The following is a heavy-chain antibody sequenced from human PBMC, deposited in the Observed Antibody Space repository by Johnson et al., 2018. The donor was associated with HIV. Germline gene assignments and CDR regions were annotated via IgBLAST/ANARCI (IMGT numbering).Heavy chain of an antibody. CDR1: GFTFSSYW. V-gene: IGHV3-23*04. Sequence: EVQLVESGGGLVQPGGSLRLSCAASGFTFSSYWMHWVRQAPGNGLEWVSAISGNGGSSYYADSVKGHFPISRDNSKNTLYLQLNFLRAEDTAIYYCAKDAWGSNWNGIFDIWGQGTFVTVSS. J-gene: IGHJ3*02. CDR3: AKDAWGSNWNGIFDI. D-gene: IGHD1-1*01. CDR2: ISGNGGSS.